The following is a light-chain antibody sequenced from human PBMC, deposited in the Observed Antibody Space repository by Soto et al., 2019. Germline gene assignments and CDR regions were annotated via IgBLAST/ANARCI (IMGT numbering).Light chain of an antibody. J-gene: IGKJ2*01. Sequence: EIVMTQSPDTLSVSPGERATLSCRASQRISSNLAWYQQKPGQAPMLLIYGASTRATGVPASFSGSGSETDLTLTISNLQSEDCAVYYCQHYNSWPSYTFGQGTKLEIK. CDR1: QRISSN. V-gene: IGKV3D-15*01. CDR2: GAS. CDR3: QHYNSWPSYT.